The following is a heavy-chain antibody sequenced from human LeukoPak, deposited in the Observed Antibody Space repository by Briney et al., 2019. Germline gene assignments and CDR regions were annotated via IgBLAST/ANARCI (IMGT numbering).Heavy chain of an antibody. CDR3: ARAPVGATFDY. V-gene: IGHV3-11*04. CDR2: ISSSGSTT. D-gene: IGHD1-26*01. Sequence: GGPLRLSCAASGFTFSDYYMSWIRKAPGKGLEWVSYISSSGSTTYYADSVKGRFTISRDNAKKSLYMQMNSLRAEDTAVYYCARAPVGATFDYWGQGTLVTVSS. J-gene: IGHJ4*02. CDR1: GFTFSDYY.